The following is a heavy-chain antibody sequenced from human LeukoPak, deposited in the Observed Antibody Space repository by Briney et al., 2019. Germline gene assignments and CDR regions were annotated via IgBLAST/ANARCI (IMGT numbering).Heavy chain of an antibody. Sequence: SETLSLTCTVSGGSISSSSYFWGWIRQPPGKGLEWIATFYYSGSTNYNPSLKSRVTISVDTSKNQFSLKLSSVTAADTAVYYCARELRGTAFLDYWGQGTLVTVSS. CDR2: FYYSGST. V-gene: IGHV4-39*07. D-gene: IGHD2-21*01. CDR1: GGSISSSSYF. J-gene: IGHJ4*02. CDR3: ARELRGTAFLDY.